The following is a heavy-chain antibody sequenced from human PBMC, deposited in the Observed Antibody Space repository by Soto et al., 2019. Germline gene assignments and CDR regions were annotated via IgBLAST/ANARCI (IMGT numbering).Heavy chain of an antibody. V-gene: IGHV3-23*01. Sequence: EVQLLESGGGLVQPGGSLRLSCAASGFTFSSFAMTWVRQAPGKGLEWVSAISGSSGHTYYADSVKGRFTISRDNSKNTLYLQMDSLSAEDTAVYYCAKGPSEYIWGSYLRCCDYWGQGSLVTVSS. J-gene: IGHJ4*02. CDR3: AKGPSEYIWGSYLRCCDY. CDR1: GFTFSSFA. D-gene: IGHD3-16*02. CDR2: ISGSSGHT.